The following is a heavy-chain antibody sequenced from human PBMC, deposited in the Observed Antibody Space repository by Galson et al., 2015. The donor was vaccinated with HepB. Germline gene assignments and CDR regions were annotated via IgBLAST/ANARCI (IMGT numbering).Heavy chain of an antibody. CDR3: ARAKEGRGYFDY. Sequence: GEINHSGGTNYRPSLKSRVTISVDKSKNQFSLKLTSVTAADTAVYYCARAKEGRGYFDYWGQGTLVTVSS. D-gene: IGHD3-10*01. CDR2: INHSGGT. V-gene: IGHV4-4*02. J-gene: IGHJ4*02.